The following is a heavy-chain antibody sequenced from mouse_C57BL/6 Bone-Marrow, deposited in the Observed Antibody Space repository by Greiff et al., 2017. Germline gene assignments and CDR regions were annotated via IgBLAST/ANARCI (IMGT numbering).Heavy chain of an antibody. CDR3: ASCHDYAMDY. CDR1: GYTFTDYY. CDR2: INPNNGGT. V-gene: IGHV1-26*01. J-gene: IGHJ4*01. Sequence: QLQQSGPELVKPGASVKISCKASGYTFTDYYMNWVKQSHGKSLEWIGDINPNNGGTSYNQKFKGKATLTVDKSSSTAYMELRSLTSEDSAVYYCASCHDYAMDYWGQGTSVTVSS. D-gene: IGHD6-1*01.